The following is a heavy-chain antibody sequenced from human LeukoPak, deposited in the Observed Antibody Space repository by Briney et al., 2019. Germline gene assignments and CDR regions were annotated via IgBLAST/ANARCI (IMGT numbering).Heavy chain of an antibody. CDR3: ARGVDTAMVMTYYYDSSGYSFDY. CDR1: GFTFSSYS. V-gene: IGHV3-48*01. Sequence: GGSLRLSCAASGFTFSSYSMNWVRQAPGKGLEWVSHITASGTAMFYADSVKGRFTISRDNAKNSLYLQMNSLRAEDTAVYYCARGVDTAMVMTYYYDSSGYSFDYWGQGTLVTVSS. CDR2: ITASGTAM. J-gene: IGHJ4*02. D-gene: IGHD3-22*01.